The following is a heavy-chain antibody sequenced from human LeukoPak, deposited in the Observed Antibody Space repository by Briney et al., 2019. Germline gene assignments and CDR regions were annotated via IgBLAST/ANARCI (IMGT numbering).Heavy chain of an antibody. Sequence: SGGSLRLSCTASGFRFSDYAIHWVRQAPGKGLEWVSSISSSSSYIYYADSVKGRFTISRDNAKNSLYLQMNSLRAEDTAVYYCARDQFRELDYWGQGTLVTVSS. D-gene: IGHD3-10*01. CDR1: GFRFSDYA. CDR3: ARDQFRELDY. J-gene: IGHJ4*02. V-gene: IGHV3-21*01. CDR2: ISSSSSYI.